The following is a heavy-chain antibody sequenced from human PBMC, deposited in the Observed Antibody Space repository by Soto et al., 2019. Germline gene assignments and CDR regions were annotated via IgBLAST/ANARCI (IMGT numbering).Heavy chain of an antibody. CDR3: AGVAV. CDR2: IKVDGSEK. D-gene: IGHD6-19*01. Sequence: EVQLVESGGGFVQPGGSLRLSCAASGFTFSNYWMSWVRQAPGKGLEWVANIKVDGSEKYYVDSVKGRFTISRDNAKNSLYLQIHSLRAEDKAVYYCAGVAVRGQGTLVTVSS. CDR1: GFTFSNYW. V-gene: IGHV3-7*05. J-gene: IGHJ4*02.